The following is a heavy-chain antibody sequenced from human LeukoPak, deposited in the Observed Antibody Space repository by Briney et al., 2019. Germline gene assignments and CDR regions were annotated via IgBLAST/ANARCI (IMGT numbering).Heavy chain of an antibody. D-gene: IGHD3-10*01. V-gene: IGHV4-34*01. Sequence: SETLSLTCAVYGGSFSGYYWSWIRQPPGKGLEWIGEINHSGSTNYNPSLKRRVTISVDTSKNQFSLKLSSVTAADTAVYYCARAIWFGESRFDYWGQGTLVTVSS. CDR2: INHSGST. J-gene: IGHJ4*02. CDR3: ARAIWFGESRFDY. CDR1: GGSFSGYY.